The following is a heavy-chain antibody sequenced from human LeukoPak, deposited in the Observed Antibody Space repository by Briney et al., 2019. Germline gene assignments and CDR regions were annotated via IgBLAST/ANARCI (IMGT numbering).Heavy chain of an antibody. CDR2: LSSNGGST. Sequence: PGGSLRLSCSASGFTFSSYATHWVRQAPGKGLEYVSALSSNGGSTYYADSVKGRFTISRDNSKNTLYLQMSSLRAEDTAVYYCVKRASYCSSTSCHNWFDPWGQGTLVTVSS. CDR1: GFTFSSYA. V-gene: IGHV3-64D*06. J-gene: IGHJ5*02. CDR3: VKRASYCSSTSCHNWFDP. D-gene: IGHD2-2*01.